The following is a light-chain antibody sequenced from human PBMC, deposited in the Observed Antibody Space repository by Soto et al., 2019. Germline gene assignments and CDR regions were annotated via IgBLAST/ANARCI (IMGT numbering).Light chain of an antibody. V-gene: IGKV1-5*01. CDR3: QQYHSYWT. CDR2: DAS. CDR1: QSISSW. J-gene: IGKJ1*01. Sequence: DIQMPQSPSTLSASVGDRVTITCRASQSISSWLAWYQQKPGKAPKLLIHDASRLESGVPSRFTGSGSGTEFTLTISSLQPEDFATDDCQQYHSYWTGGQGTKVEIK.